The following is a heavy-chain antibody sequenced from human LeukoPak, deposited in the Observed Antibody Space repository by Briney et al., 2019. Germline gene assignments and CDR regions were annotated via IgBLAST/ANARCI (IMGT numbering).Heavy chain of an antibody. CDR3: ARAGYCSSTSCYAGY. CDR1: GGSISSYY. D-gene: IGHD2-2*01. Sequence: PSETLSLTCTVSGGSISSYYWSWIRRPAGKGLEWIGRIYTSGSTNYNPSLKSRVTMSVDTSKNQLSLKLSSVTAADTAVYYCARAGYCSSTSCYAGYWGQGTLVTVSS. V-gene: IGHV4-4*07. CDR2: IYTSGST. J-gene: IGHJ4*02.